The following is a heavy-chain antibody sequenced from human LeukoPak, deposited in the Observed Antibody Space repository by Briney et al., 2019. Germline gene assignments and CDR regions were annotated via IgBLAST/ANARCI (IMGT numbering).Heavy chain of an antibody. CDR2: IYYSGST. CDR1: GGSISSYY. J-gene: IGHJ6*03. V-gene: IGHV4-59*12. Sequence: SETLSLTCTVSGGSISSYYWSWIRQPPGKGLEWIGYIYYSGSTNYNPYLKSRVTISADTSKNEFSLKLSSVTAADTAVYYCARDGYRVTGYYYYLDVWGKGTTVIVSS. D-gene: IGHD5-12*01. CDR3: ARDGYRVTGYYYYLDV.